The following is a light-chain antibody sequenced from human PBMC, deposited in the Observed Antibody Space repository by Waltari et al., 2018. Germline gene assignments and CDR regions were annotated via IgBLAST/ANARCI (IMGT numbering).Light chain of an antibody. CDR3: SSYTSSGTGVL. CDR1: SSDVGGYNF. V-gene: IGLV2-14*03. Sequence: QSALTHPASVSGSPGQSTPISCTGTSSDVGGYNFVSSYQQHPGKAPKLMIYDVTNRPSGVSNRFSGSKSGNTASLTISGLQAEDEADYYCSSYTSSGTGVLFGGGTKLSVL. J-gene: IGLJ2*01. CDR2: DVT.